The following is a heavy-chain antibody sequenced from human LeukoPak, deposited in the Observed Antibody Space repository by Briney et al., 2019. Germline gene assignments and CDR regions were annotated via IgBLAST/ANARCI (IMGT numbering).Heavy chain of an antibody. CDR3: ARGGYYTIDY. V-gene: IGHV4-39*07. CDR1: GDSISSNRYY. D-gene: IGHD3-3*01. CDR2: FYYRGSP. Sequence: SEALSLTCTVSGDSISSNRYYWGWLRQSPGQVLEWIGSFYYRGSPYYNPSLKNRVTIFVDTSKNQFSLKVTSVTAADTAVYYCARGGYYTIDYWGQGALVTVSS. J-gene: IGHJ4*02.